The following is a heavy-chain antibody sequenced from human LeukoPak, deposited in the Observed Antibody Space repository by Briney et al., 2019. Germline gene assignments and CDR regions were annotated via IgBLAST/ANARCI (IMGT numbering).Heavy chain of an antibody. CDR3: SKDYGYSSGGSCYLFDN. D-gene: IGHD2-15*01. CDR1: GFTFSDYV. Sequence: GGSLRLSCVASGFTFSDYVMDWVRQIPGKGLEWVAAINWNSGKIDYADSVDGRFSISRDNAKDSIYLQMRDLRTEDTADYGVSKDYGYSSGGSCYLFDNWGQGTLVIVSS. CDR2: INWNSGKI. V-gene: IGHV3-9*01. J-gene: IGHJ4*02.